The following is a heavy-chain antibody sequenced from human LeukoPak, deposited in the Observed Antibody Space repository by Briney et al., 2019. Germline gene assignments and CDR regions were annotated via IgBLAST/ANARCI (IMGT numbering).Heavy chain of an antibody. Sequence: SLSLSCPASGLPFSNHAMGWVRQAPGKALEWVSGISWNSGSIGYADSVKGRFTISRDNAKNSLYLQMNSLRAEGTALYYCAKDTFGLLWFGESWGQGTLVTVSS. CDR3: AKDTFGLLWFGES. V-gene: IGHV3-9*01. CDR2: ISWNSGSI. CDR1: GLPFSNHA. J-gene: IGHJ5*02. D-gene: IGHD3-10*01.